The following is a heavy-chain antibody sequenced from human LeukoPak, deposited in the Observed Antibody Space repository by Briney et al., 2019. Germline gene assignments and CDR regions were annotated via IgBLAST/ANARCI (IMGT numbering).Heavy chain of an antibody. V-gene: IGHV3-9*01. CDR1: GFTFDDYA. CDR3: AKDAMVRGVDYYYYGMDV. CDR2: ISWNSGSI. D-gene: IGHD3-10*01. J-gene: IGHJ6*02. Sequence: PGRSLRLSCAASGFTFDDYAMHWVRQAPGKGLEWVSGISWNSGSIGYADSVKGRFTISRDTAKNSLYLQMNSLRAEDTALYYCAKDAMVRGVDYYYYGMDVWGQGTTVTVSS.